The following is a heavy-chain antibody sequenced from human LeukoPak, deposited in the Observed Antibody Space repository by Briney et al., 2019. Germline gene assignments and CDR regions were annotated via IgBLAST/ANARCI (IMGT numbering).Heavy chain of an antibody. V-gene: IGHV3-7*01. CDR1: GFTFSVYG. D-gene: IGHD1-26*01. CDR2: IKQDGSEK. Sequence: GGSLRLSCAASGFTFSVYGIHWVRQAPGKGLEWVANIKQDGSEKYYVDSVEGRFTVSRDNTKNSLYLQMNSLRAEDTAVYYCTMIEWERWRGWGQGTLVTVSS. J-gene: IGHJ4*02. CDR3: TMIEWERWRG.